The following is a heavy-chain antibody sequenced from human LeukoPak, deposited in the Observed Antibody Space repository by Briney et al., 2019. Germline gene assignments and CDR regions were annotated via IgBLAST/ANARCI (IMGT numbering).Heavy chain of an antibody. V-gene: IGHV3-48*02. J-gene: IGHJ4*02. CDR1: GFTFSSYS. Sequence: GGSLRLSCAASGFTFSSYSMHWVRQAPRKGLEWVSYISSSSGTIYYADSVKGRFTISRDNAKNSLYLQMNSLRDEDTAVYYCARAAYNAADYWGQGTLVTVSS. D-gene: IGHD5-24*01. CDR2: ISSSSGTI. CDR3: ARAAYNAADY.